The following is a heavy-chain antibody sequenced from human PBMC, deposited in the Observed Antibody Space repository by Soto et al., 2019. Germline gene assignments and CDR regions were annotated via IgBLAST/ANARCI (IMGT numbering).Heavy chain of an antibody. Sequence: SETLSLTCTVSGGSISSSSYYWGWIRQPPGKGLEWIGSIYYSGSTFYNPSLKCRVTISVDTSKNQFSLKLRSLLATYKTVYCSASRVWRTNFYYYGM. V-gene: IGHV4-39*01. CDR2: IYYSGST. CDR1: GGSISSSSYY. D-gene: IGHD2-2*01. J-gene: IGHJ6*01. CDR3: ASRVWRTNFYYYGM.